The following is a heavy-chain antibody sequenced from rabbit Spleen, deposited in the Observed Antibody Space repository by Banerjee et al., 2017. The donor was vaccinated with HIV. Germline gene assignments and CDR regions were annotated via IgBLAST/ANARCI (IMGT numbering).Heavy chain of an antibody. CDR1: GFTISSNYY. J-gene: IGHJ2*01. Sequence: QEQLVESGGGLVQPEGSLALTCKASGFTISSNYYLCWVRQAPGKGLEWIGCIYAGGSGSTYYASWAKGRFTISKTSSTTVTLQLNSLTAADTATYLCARSANPSGYGFDPWGPGTLVTVS. CDR3: ARSANPSGYGFDP. CDR2: IYAGGSGST. D-gene: IGHD1-1*01. V-gene: IGHV1S45*01.